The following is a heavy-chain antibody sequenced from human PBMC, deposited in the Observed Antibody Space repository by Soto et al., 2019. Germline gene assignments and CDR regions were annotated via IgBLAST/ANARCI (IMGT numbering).Heavy chain of an antibody. Sequence: QVQLVESGGGVVQPGRSLRLSCAASGFTFSVYGMHWVRQAPGKGLEWVATISSDGTNKYNADSVRGRFIISRDNSRDTLYLQMNSLRAEDTAVYYCGKDKYQLLPYGMDVWGQGTTVTVSS. CDR2: ISSDGTNK. J-gene: IGHJ6*02. CDR1: GFTFSVYG. D-gene: IGHD2-2*01. V-gene: IGHV3-30*18. CDR3: GKDKYQLLPYGMDV.